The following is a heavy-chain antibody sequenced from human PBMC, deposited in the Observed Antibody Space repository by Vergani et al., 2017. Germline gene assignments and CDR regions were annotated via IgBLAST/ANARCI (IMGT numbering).Heavy chain of an antibody. D-gene: IGHD6-19*01. CDR3: AMCSGWPYFDY. CDR2: IYTSGSS. Sequence: QVQLQESGPGLVKPSQTLSLTCTVSGGSISSGSYYWSWIRQPAGKGLEWIGRIYTSGSSNYSPSLMSRVTMSVDTSKNQFSLKLSSVTAADTAVYYCAMCSGWPYFDYWGQGTLVTVSS. J-gene: IGHJ4*02. V-gene: IGHV4-61*02. CDR1: GGSISSGSYY.